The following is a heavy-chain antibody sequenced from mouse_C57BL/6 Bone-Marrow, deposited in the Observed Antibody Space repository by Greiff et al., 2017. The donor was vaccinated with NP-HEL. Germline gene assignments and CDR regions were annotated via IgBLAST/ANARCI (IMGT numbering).Heavy chain of an antibody. J-gene: IGHJ1*03. CDR1: GYTFTSYW. Sequence: QVQLQQPGAELVMPGASVKLSCKASGYTFTSYWMHWVKQRPGQGLEWIGEIDPSDSYTNYNQKFKGKSTLTVDKSSSTAYMQLSSLTSEDSAVYYCARYGSSHWYFYVGGTGTTATVSA. CDR3: ARYGSSHWYFYV. CDR2: IDPSDSYT. V-gene: IGHV1-69*01. D-gene: IGHD1-1*01.